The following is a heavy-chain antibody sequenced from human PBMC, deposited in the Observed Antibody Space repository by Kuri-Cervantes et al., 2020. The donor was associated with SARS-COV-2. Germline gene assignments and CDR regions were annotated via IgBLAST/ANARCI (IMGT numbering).Heavy chain of an antibody. D-gene: IGHD3-3*01. Sequence: GESLKISCAASGFTLSNYWMSWVRQAPGKGLEWVANIKQDGSERYYVDPVKGRFTISRDNAKNSLYLQMNSLRAEDSAVYYCARDYHDFWSGYYPFEYWGQGTLVTVSS. J-gene: IGHJ4*02. V-gene: IGHV3-7*05. CDR1: GFTLSNYW. CDR3: ARDYHDFWSGYYPFEY. CDR2: IKQDGSER.